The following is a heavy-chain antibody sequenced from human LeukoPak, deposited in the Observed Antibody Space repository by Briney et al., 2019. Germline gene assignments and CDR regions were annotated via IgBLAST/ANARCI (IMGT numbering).Heavy chain of an antibody. Sequence: PGXXLRLSCAASGFTFSNYAMNWVRQAPGKGLEWVSAISGSGGSTYYADSVKGRFTISRDNSKNTLNLQMNSLRAEDTAVYYCAKYRGWYVEDWFDPWGQGTLVTVSS. CDR1: GFTFSNYA. V-gene: IGHV3-23*01. CDR2: ISGSGGST. D-gene: IGHD6-19*01. J-gene: IGHJ5*02. CDR3: AKYRGWYVEDWFDP.